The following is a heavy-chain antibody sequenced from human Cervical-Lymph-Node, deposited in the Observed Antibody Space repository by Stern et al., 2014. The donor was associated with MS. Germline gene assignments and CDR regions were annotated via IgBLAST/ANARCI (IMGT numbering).Heavy chain of an antibody. V-gene: IGHV1-3*01. J-gene: IGHJ6*02. D-gene: IGHD3-16*01. CDR3: ARATHYDPQPRDFYYGMDV. CDR2: IYGGNGNT. Sequence: QVQLVQSGAEVKKPWASVHVSCKASGYAFTKYAIHWVRQAPGQRLQWMGWIYGGNGNTKYSQTFQGRVTFTQDTSATTAYMEVRSLRSDDTAVYYCARATHYDPQPRDFYYGMDVWGQGTTVIVSS. CDR1: GYAFTKYA.